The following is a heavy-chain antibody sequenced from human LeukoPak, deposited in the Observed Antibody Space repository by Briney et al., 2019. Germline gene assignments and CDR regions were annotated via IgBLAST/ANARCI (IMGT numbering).Heavy chain of an antibody. CDR1: GGSISSNSHY. Sequence: PSETLSLTCTVSGGSISSNSHYWGWIRQPPGEGLEWIGSIYHSGNTYYNASLKSRVTISVDASKNQFSLSLRSVTAADTAVYYCARLSFGSGSYYNFYFDYWGQGTLVPVS. D-gene: IGHD3-10*01. CDR2: IYHSGNT. V-gene: IGHV4-39*01. CDR3: ARLSFGSGSYYNFYFDY. J-gene: IGHJ4*02.